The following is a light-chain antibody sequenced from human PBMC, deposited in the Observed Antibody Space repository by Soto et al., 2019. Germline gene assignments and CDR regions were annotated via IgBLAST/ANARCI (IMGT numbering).Light chain of an antibody. CDR1: QSVSSY. V-gene: IGKV3-11*01. J-gene: IGKJ5*01. Sequence: EIVLTQSPATLSLSPGERATLSCRASQSVSSYLAWYQQKPGQAPMLLIYDASNRATVIPARFSGSGSGTDFTLTISSLEPEDFTVYYFQQRSNWPQITFGQGTRLEIK. CDR2: DAS. CDR3: QQRSNWPQIT.